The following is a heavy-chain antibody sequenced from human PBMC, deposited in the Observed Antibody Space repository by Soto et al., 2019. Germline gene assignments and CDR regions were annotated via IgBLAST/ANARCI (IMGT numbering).Heavy chain of an antibody. Sequence: PGGSLRLSCAASGFTFSNYWMSWVRQAPGKGLEWVANIKEDGSEKSYVDSVKGRFAISRDNAKNSLHLQMNSLRAEDTAVYYCARDGGSSGSYSYWGRGSLVTVSS. CDR3: ARDGGSSGSYSY. CDR1: GFTFSNYW. D-gene: IGHD3-10*01. CDR2: IKEDGSEK. V-gene: IGHV3-7*01. J-gene: IGHJ4*02.